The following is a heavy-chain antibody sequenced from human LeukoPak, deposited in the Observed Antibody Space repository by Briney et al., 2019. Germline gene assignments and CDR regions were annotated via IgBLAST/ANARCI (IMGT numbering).Heavy chain of an antibody. D-gene: IGHD6-13*01. CDR2: ISGSGGST. CDR1: GFTFSSYA. V-gene: IGHV3-23*01. J-gene: IGHJ4*02. CDR3: AKDQGIAAAGTDGPDY. Sequence: GGSLRLSGAASGFTFSSYAMSWVRQAPGKGLEWVSAISGSGGSTYYADSVKGRFTISRDNSKNTLYLQMNSLRAEDTAVYYCAKDQGIAAAGTDGPDYWGQGTLVTVSS.